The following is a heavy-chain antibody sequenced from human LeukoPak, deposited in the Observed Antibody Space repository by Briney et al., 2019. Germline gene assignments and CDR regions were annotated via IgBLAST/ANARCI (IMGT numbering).Heavy chain of an antibody. D-gene: IGHD3-10*01. V-gene: IGHV3-53*01. CDR3: ATNDYGSGSYPDY. CDR1: GFTVSSNY. CDR2: IYSGGST. Sequence: PGGSLRLSCAASGFTVSSNYMSWVRQAPGKGLEWVSVIYSGGSTYYADSVKGRFTISRDNSKNTPYLQMNSLRAEDTAVYYCATNDYGSGSYPDYWGQGTLVTVSS. J-gene: IGHJ4*02.